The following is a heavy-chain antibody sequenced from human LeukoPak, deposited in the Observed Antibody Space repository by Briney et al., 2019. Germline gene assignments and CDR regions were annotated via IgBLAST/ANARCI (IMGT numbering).Heavy chain of an antibody. J-gene: IGHJ5*02. CDR1: GLTVSNNY. CDR3: ARDKGA. V-gene: IGHV3-66*01. Sequence: GGSLRLSCVVSGLTVSNNYMSWVRQAPGKGLEWVSVIYSDGTTRNADSVKGRFTISRDNSKTTVYLQMDSLRAEDTAVYYCARDKGAWGQGTLVTVSS. CDR2: IYSDGTT.